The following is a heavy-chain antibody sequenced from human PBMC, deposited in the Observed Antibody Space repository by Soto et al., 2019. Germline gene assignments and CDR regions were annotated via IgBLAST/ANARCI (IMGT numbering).Heavy chain of an antibody. CDR2: ISYDGSNK. Sequence: QVQLVESGGGVVQPGRSLRLSCAASGFTFSTYVMHWVRQAPGKGLEWVAVISYDGSNKYYADSVKGRFTISRDQSKNTLYLQMNSLRAEDTAVYYCAKDLRVPAAIGYGMDLWGQGTTVPVSS. CDR1: GFTFSTYV. D-gene: IGHD2-2*01. V-gene: IGHV3-30*18. J-gene: IGHJ6*02. CDR3: AKDLRVPAAIGYGMDL.